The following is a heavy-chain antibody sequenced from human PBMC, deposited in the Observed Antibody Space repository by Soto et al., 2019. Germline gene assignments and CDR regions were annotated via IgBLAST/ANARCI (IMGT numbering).Heavy chain of an antibody. J-gene: IGHJ4*02. CDR2: TYWDGSK. V-gene: IGHV2-5*02. CDR3: VQTHKWLKFYY. CDR1: GFSLTTNGVG. D-gene: IGHD5-12*01. Sequence: QITLKESGPTLVKPTQTLTLTCTFSGFSLTTNGVGVGWIRQPPGKALEWLALTYWDGSKRYSPSLKSRLTIKKYTSKTQVVLIMTNMDPVDTAKYDFVQTHKWLKFYYWCQGSLVTVSS.